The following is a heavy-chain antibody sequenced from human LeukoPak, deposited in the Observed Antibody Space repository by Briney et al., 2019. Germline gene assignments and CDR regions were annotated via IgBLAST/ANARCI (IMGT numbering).Heavy chain of an antibody. Sequence: GGSLRLSCAASGFTFSSYWMHWVRQAPGKGLVWVSRINSDGSSTSYADSVKGRSTISRDNAKNTLYLQMNSLRAEDTAVYYCARVRVRGVIKNYYYMDVWGKGTTVTVSS. V-gene: IGHV3-74*01. CDR3: ARVRVRGVIKNYYYMDV. D-gene: IGHD3-10*01. CDR1: GFTFSSYW. J-gene: IGHJ6*03. CDR2: INSDGSST.